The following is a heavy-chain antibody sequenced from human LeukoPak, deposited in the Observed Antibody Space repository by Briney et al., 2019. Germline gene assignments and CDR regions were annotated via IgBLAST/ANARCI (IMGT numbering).Heavy chain of an antibody. V-gene: IGHV4-61*08. CDR1: GGSISSGGYY. D-gene: IGHD3-9*01. CDR3: ARKRSFDL. CDR2: IYYSESA. Sequence: PSETLSLTCTVSGGSISSGGYYWSWIRQPPGKRLEWIGCIYYSESATYNPSLKSRVTISLDTSKNQFFLKLSSVTAADTAVYYCARKRSFDLWGQGTLVTVSS. J-gene: IGHJ4*02.